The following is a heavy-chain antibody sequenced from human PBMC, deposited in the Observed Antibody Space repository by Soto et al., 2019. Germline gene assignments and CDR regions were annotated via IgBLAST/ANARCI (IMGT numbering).Heavy chain of an antibody. CDR3: AIWRFRDGYNSEYQYYGMDV. Sequence: GASVKVSCKASGGTFNTYAISWVRQGPGQGLEWMGGIIPILSAADYAQKFQGRVTITADESTNTAYMEVSSLRSEDTAVYYCAIWRFRDGYNSEYQYYGMDVWGHGTTVTVSS. D-gene: IGHD5-12*01. CDR1: GGTFNTYA. J-gene: IGHJ6*02. CDR2: IIPILSAA. V-gene: IGHV1-69*13.